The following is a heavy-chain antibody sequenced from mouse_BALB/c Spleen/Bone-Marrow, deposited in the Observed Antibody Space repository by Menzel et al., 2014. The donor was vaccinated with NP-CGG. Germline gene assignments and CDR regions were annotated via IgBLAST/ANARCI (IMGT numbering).Heavy chain of an antibody. CDR3: AREGPGRGVFAY. Sequence: LQQSGAELVKPGASVKMSCKASGYTFTSYNMHWVKQTPGQGLEWIGAIYPGNGDTSYNQKFKGKATLTADKSSSTAYMQLSSLTSEDSAVYYCAREGPGRGVFAYWGQGTLVTVSA. CDR1: GYTFTSYN. D-gene: IGHD3-3*01. CDR2: IYPGNGDT. J-gene: IGHJ3*01. V-gene: IGHV1-12*01.